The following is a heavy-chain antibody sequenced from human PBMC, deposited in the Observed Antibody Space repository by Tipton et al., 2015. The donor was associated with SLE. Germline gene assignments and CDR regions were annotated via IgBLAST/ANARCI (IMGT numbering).Heavy chain of an antibody. J-gene: IGHJ4*02. Sequence: TLSLTCTVSGGSISSGSDYWSWIRQPAGKGLEWIGHSYTSGSTNYNPSLKSRVTISVDTSQNQFSLKLSSVTAADTAVDYCAGDRGWELPLDYWGQGTLVTVSS. CDR2: SYTSGST. D-gene: IGHD1-26*01. CDR1: GGSISSGSDY. CDR3: AGDRGWELPLDY. V-gene: IGHV4-61*09.